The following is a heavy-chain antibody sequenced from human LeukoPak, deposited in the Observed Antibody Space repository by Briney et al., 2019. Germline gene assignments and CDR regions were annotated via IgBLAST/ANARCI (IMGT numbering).Heavy chain of an antibody. CDR3: ARAAIHGSSSWYRRYYYGMDV. CDR1: GGSIGSYY. D-gene: IGHD6-13*01. V-gene: IGHV4-59*01. CDR2: IYYSGST. J-gene: IGHJ6*02. Sequence: PSETLSLTCTVSGGSIGSYYWSWIRQPPGKGLEWIGYIYYSGSTNYNPSLKSRVTISVDTSKNQFSLKLSSVTAADTAVYYCARAAIHGSSSWYRRYYYGMDVWGQGTTVTVSS.